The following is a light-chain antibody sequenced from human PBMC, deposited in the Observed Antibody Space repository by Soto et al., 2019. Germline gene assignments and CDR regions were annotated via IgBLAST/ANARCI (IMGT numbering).Light chain of an antibody. CDR1: QTVLYSSTNKNY. CDR2: WAS. V-gene: IGKV4-1*01. J-gene: IGKJ1*01. CDR3: QQYVSSPWT. Sequence: DIVMTQSPDSLALSLGERATINCKSSQTVLYSSTNKNYLAWYQQKPGQPPKVPIYWASTRESGVPDRFSGSGSGTDFTLTISSLQAEDVAVYYCQQYVSSPWTFGQGTKVEIK.